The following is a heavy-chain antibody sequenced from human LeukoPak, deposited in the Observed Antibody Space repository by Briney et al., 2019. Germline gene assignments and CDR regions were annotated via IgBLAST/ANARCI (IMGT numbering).Heavy chain of an antibody. CDR3: AADEYSAGSYFLYFFDY. CDR2: IIPFLNIT. J-gene: IGHJ4*02. V-gene: IGHV1-69*04. CDR1: GDTFSSYA. Sequence: SVKVSCKASGDTFSSYAISWVRQAPGQGLEWMGRIIPFLNITNYAQKFESKVTMNADRSTNTAFMEVASLTFEDTALYYCAADEYSAGSYFLYFFDYWGQGTLITVSS. D-gene: IGHD3-10*01.